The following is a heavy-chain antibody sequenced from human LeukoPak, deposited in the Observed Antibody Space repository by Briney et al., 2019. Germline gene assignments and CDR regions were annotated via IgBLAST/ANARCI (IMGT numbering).Heavy chain of an antibody. D-gene: IGHD3-3*01. J-gene: IGHJ4*02. Sequence: PGGPLRLSCAASGFTFSSYAMTWVRQAPGKGLEWVAVIWYDGSNKYYADSVKGRFTISRDNSKNTLYLQMNSLRAEDTAVYYCARDDEEAYYDFWSGKVPQSPPGSYWGQGTLVTVSS. CDR2: IWYDGSNK. CDR1: GFTFSSYA. CDR3: ARDDEEAYYDFWSGKVPQSPPGSY. V-gene: IGHV3-33*08.